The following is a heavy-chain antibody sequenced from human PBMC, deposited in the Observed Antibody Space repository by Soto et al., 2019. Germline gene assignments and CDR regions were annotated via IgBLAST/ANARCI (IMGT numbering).Heavy chain of an antibody. CDR3: ARAASSYYYDSSGYYYVV. CDR2: ISSSSSYI. CDR1: GFTFSSYS. J-gene: IGHJ4*02. Sequence: GESLHLSCAASGFTFSSYSMNWVRPAPGKGLEWVSSISSSSSYIYYADSVKGRFTISRDNAKNSLYLQMNSLRAEDTAVYYCARAASSYYYDSSGYYYVVWGQGTLVTVSS. V-gene: IGHV3-21*01. D-gene: IGHD3-22*01.